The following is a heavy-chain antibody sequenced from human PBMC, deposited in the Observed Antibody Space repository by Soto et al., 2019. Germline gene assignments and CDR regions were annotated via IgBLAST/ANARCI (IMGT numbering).Heavy chain of an antibody. CDR1: GFTFTDYS. V-gene: IGHV3-48*02. CDR3: ARDGRRGYDLDV. CDR2: ISASRTTI. D-gene: IGHD1-26*01. J-gene: IGHJ6*02. Sequence: EGQLVESGGGLVQPGGSLRLSCTVSGFTFTDYSLNWVRQAPGKGLEWLSHISASRTTIYYAGSVRGRFTVSRDNAKNSLYLQMTSLRDEDTAVYYCARDGRRGYDLDVWGQGTMVTVSS.